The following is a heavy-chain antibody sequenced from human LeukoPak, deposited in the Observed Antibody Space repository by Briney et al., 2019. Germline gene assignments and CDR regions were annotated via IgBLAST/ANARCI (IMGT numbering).Heavy chain of an antibody. CDR1: GFTFSNYA. D-gene: IGHD3-9*01. J-gene: IGHJ4*02. CDR2: ISGSGGNT. Sequence: GGSLTLSCSVSGFTFSNYAMSWVRQAPGKGLEWVSAISGSGGNTYYAHPVKGRFTISRDNTKNTVFLQRNSLRAEDTAVYYCAKWGDCDVLTGYYVSDYWGQGTLVTVSS. CDR3: AKWGDCDVLTGYYVSDY. V-gene: IGHV3-23*01.